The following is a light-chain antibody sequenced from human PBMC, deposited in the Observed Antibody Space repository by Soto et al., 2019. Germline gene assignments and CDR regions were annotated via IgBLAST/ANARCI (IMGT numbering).Light chain of an antibody. CDR1: QSVLYSSNNKNY. V-gene: IGKV4-1*01. CDR2: WAS. J-gene: IGKJ3*01. CDR3: QQYYSTPPPLFP. Sequence: DIVMTQSPDSLAVSLGERATINCKSSQSVLYSSNNKNYLAWYQQKPGQPPKLLIYWASTRESGVPDRFSGSGSGTDFTLTISSLQAEDVAVYYCQQYYSTPPPLFPFVPGTKVDIK.